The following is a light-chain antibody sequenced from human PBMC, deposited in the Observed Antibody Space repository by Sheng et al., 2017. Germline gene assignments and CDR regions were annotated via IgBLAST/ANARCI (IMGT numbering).Light chain of an antibody. V-gene: IGKV4-1*01. CDR1: RTILYSSNNKNY. Sequence: IAMTQSPDSLAVSLGERATINCRSSRTILYSSNNKNYLAWYQQKPGQPPKLLIYWASTRDSGVPDRFSGSGSGTDFTLTISSLQAEDVAVYYCQQYYSSPRTFGQGPRWKSN. CDR2: WAS. J-gene: IGKJ1*01. CDR3: QQYYSSPRT.